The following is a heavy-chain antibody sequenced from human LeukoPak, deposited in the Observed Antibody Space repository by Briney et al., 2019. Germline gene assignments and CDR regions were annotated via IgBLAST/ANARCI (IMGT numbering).Heavy chain of an antibody. V-gene: IGHV3-23*01. J-gene: IGHJ4*02. D-gene: IGHD6-19*01. CDR1: GFSFRSYA. Sequence: PGGSLRLSCGASGFSFRSYAMTWVRQAPGKGLEWVSGITGSGSNTNYADSVKGRFTISRDNSKNTLYLQMNSLRAEDTAVYYCAKDAYSTDWYRGFDYWGQGTPVTVSS. CDR3: AKDAYSTDWYRGFDY. CDR2: ITGSGSNT.